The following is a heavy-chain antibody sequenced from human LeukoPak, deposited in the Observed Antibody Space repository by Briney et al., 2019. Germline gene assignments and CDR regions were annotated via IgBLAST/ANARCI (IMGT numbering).Heavy chain of an antibody. J-gene: IGHJ4*01. CDR1: GFSISGYW. D-gene: IGHD3-16*01. CDR2: MNSGGTTI. V-gene: IGHV3-74*01. CDR3: IREVQVRASASLGL. Sequence: GGSLRLSCAASGFSISGYWMHWVRQAAGEGLVWVSRMNSGGTTINYADSVKGRFTISRDNVDNTLHLQMNSLRVEDTAVYYCIREVQVRASASLGLWGQGTLVTVSS.